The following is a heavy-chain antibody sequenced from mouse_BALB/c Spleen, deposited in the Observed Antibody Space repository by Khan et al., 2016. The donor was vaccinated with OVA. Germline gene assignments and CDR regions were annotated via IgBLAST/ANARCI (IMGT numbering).Heavy chain of an antibody. Sequence: VQLKQSGPELMKPGASLNISCKASDYSFTTYYIHWVKQSHGKSLEWIGYIDPFNGGVDYNRKFKDKATLTVDKSSNTAYMHLSSLTSEDSAVYYCVRWTFDYWGQGTLVTVSA. CDR3: VRWTFDY. V-gene: IGHV1S135*01. CDR1: DYSFTTYY. CDR2: IDPFNGGV. J-gene: IGHJ3*01.